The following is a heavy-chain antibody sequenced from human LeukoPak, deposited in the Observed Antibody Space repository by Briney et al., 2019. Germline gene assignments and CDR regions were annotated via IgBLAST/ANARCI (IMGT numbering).Heavy chain of an antibody. Sequence: EWMGWISAYNGNTNYAQKLQGRVTMTTDTSTSTAYMELRSLRSDDTAVYYCARGEPYFDYWGQGTLVTVSS. V-gene: IGHV1-18*01. J-gene: IGHJ4*02. D-gene: IGHD1-14*01. CDR3: ARGEPYFDY. CDR2: ISAYNGNT.